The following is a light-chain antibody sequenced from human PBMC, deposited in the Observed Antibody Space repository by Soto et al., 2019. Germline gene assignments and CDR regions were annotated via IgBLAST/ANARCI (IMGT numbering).Light chain of an antibody. CDR3: QSYDSSLSGYV. J-gene: IGLJ1*01. CDR2: GNS. CDR1: SSNIGAGYD. V-gene: IGLV1-40*01. Sequence: QSVLTQPPSVSGAPGQRVTISCTGSSSNIGAGYDVHWYQQLPGTAPKSLIYGNSNRPSGVPERFSGSKSGTSASLAITGLQAEDEADYYCQSYDSSLSGYVFGTGTKVTVL.